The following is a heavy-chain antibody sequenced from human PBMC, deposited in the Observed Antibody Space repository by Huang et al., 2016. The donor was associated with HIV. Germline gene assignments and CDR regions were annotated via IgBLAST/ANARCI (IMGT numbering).Heavy chain of an antibody. CDR3: ASQHIGAASTWF. V-gene: IGHV4-39*01. Sequence: QLQLQESGPGQVKPSETLSLTCTVSGDFISSTNYYWGWIRQSPGKGREWVGSVYQSWSTNYDPSLNGRVTLSVDTSRNQCSLRLNSVSASDTAVYYCASQHIGAASTWFWGRGTQVAVSS. J-gene: IGHJ4*02. CDR2: VYQSWST. CDR1: GDFISSTNYY. D-gene: IGHD6-13*01.